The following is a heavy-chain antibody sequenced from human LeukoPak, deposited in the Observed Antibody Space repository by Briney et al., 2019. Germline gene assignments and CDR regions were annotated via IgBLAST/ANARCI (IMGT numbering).Heavy chain of an antibody. V-gene: IGHV4-39*02. D-gene: IGHD3-3*01. Sequence: PSETLSLTCTVSGGSISSSSYYWGWIRQPPGKGLEWIGSIYYSGSTYYNPSLKSRVTISVDTSKNQFSLKLSSVTAADTAVYYCAREEVLEWFFDYWGRGTLVTVSS. CDR2: IYYSGST. CDR1: GGSISSSSYY. J-gene: IGHJ4*02. CDR3: AREEVLEWFFDY.